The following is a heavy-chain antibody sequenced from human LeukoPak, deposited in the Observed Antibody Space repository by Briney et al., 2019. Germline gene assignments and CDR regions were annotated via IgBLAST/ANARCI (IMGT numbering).Heavy chain of an antibody. CDR2: IYYSGST. Sequence: PSETLSLTCTVSGGSISSGGYYWSWIRQHPGKGLEWIGYIYYSGSTYYNPSLKSRVTISVDTSKNQFSLKLSSVTAADTAVYYCARTGYSSGADYWGQGTLVTVSS. CDR1: GGSISSGGYY. CDR3: ARTGYSSGADY. D-gene: IGHD6-19*01. J-gene: IGHJ4*02. V-gene: IGHV4-31*03.